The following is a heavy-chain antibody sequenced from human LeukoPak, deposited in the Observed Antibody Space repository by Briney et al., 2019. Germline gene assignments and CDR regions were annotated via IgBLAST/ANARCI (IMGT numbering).Heavy chain of an antibody. CDR2: VYHGGYT. J-gene: IGHJ4*02. V-gene: IGHV4-39*01. Sequence: SETLSLTCTVSGGSVNSSSYYWGCIRQPPGKTVEWIGSVYHGGYTYYNPSLKSRVTISIDTSKNQFSLRLSSVTAADTAVYYCARSSMFRGVTFDYWGQGTLVTVSS. CDR1: GGSVNSSSYY. D-gene: IGHD3-10*01. CDR3: ARSSMFRGVTFDY.